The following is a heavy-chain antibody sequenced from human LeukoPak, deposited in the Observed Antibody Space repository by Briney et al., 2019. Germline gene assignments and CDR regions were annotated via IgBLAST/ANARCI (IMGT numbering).Heavy chain of an antibody. V-gene: IGHV1-69*13. J-gene: IGHJ4*02. D-gene: IGHD3-3*01. Sequence: SVTVSFTSSGGTFTIYAISWVRQAPGQGLEWMGGIIPIFGTANYAQKFQGRVTITADESTNTAYMELSSLRSEDTAVYYCARDGYYDFWSGYFDYWGQGTLVTVSS. CDR1: GGTFTIYA. CDR2: IIPIFGTA. CDR3: ARDGYYDFWSGYFDY.